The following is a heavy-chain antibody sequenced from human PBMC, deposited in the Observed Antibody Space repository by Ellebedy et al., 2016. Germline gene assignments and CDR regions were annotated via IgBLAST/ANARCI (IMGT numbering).Heavy chain of an antibody. V-gene: IGHV3-15*07. Sequence: GESLKISYAASGFTLSNAWMNWVRHTPGNGLEWVGLIKSITDGGTIDYASPVKGRFTISNDDSRNTLYLQMNSLKPEDSGLYYCVTEKSGSFPDWGQGTQVTVSS. CDR3: VTEKSGSFPD. CDR1: GFTLSNAW. J-gene: IGHJ4*02. CDR2: IKSITDGGTI. D-gene: IGHD1-26*01.